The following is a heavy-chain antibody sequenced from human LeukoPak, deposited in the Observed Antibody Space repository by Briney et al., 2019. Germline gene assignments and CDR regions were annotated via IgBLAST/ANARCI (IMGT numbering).Heavy chain of an antibody. V-gene: IGHV4-39*07. CDR3: ARFINGDHLGYCTNGVCSVGAFDI. Sequence: SETLSLTCTVSGGSISSSSYYWGWIRQPPGKGLEWIGSIYYSGSTYYNPSLKSRVTISVDTSKNQFSLKLSSVTAADTAVYYYARFINGDHLGYCTNGVCSVGAFDIWGQGTVVTVSS. D-gene: IGHD2-8*01. CDR2: IYYSGST. CDR1: GGSISSSSYY. J-gene: IGHJ3*02.